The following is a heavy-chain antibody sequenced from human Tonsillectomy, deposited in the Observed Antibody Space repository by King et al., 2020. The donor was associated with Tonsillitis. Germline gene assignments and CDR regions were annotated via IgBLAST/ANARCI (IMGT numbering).Heavy chain of an antibody. D-gene: IGHD1-1*01. J-gene: IGHJ6*02. CDR1: GFTFSTYW. V-gene: IGHV3-74*01. CDR2: INSDGSST. CDR3: ASEGNEVSGGTHRYYGMDV. Sequence: VQLVESGGGLIQPGGSLRLSCAASGFTFSTYWMHWVRQGPGKGLVWVSRINSDGSSTSYADSVKGRFTISRDNAKNTLSLQMNSLRAEDTAVYYCASEGNEVSGGTHRYYGMDVWGPGTTVTVSS.